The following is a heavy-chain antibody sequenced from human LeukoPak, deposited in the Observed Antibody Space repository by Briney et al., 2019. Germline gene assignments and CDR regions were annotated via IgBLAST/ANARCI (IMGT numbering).Heavy chain of an antibody. CDR1: GFTFNNYG. V-gene: IGHV3-30*18. J-gene: IGHJ4*02. D-gene: IGHD6-13*01. Sequence: GGSLRLSCAASGFTFNNYGMHYVRQAPGKGLEWVAVISDDGRNKNYADSVKGRFTISRDNSNNTLYLLMNSLRAEDTGVYYCAKDRETTASGTFDYWGQGTLVTVSS. CDR3: AKDRETTASGTFDY. CDR2: ISDDGRNK.